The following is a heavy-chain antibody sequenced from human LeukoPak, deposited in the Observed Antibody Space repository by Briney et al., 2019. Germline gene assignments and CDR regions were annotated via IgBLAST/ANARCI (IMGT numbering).Heavy chain of an antibody. J-gene: IGHJ5*02. Sequence: SETLSLTCAVYGGSFSGYYWSWIRQPPGKGLEWIGEINHSGSTNYNPSLKSRVTISVDTSKNQFSLKLSSVTAADTAVYYCARHLRGTYDFWSGYPRSAWFDPWGQGTLVTVSS. CDR2: INHSGST. V-gene: IGHV4-34*01. CDR1: GGSFSGYY. CDR3: ARHLRGTYDFWSGYPRSAWFDP. D-gene: IGHD3-3*01.